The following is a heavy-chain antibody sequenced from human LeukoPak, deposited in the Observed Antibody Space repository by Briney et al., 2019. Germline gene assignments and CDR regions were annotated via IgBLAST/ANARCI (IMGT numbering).Heavy chain of an antibody. CDR3: ARDCGYSGYDCYSDY. V-gene: IGHV1-69*04. J-gene: IGHJ4*02. CDR2: IIPILGIA. D-gene: IGHD5-12*01. CDR1: GGTFSSYA. Sequence: GASVKVSCKASGGTFSSYAISWVRQAPGQGLEWMGRIIPILGIANYAQKFQGRVTITADKSTSTAYMELSSLRSEDTAVYYCARDCGYSGYDCYSDYWGQGTLVTVSS.